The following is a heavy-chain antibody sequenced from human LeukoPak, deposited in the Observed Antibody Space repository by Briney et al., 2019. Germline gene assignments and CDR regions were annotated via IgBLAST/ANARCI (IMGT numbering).Heavy chain of an antibody. J-gene: IGHJ4*02. V-gene: IGHV3-30*03. D-gene: IGHD1-26*01. Sequence: GGSLRLSCAASGLTLSKYGMHWVRQAPGKGLEWVAVTPNDGSKKYYADSVKGRITISRENSKNTLYLQMNSLRAEDTAVYYCSASYSGSSSLDYWGQGTLVTVSS. CDR3: SASYSGSSSLDY. CDR2: TPNDGSKK. CDR1: GLTLSKYG.